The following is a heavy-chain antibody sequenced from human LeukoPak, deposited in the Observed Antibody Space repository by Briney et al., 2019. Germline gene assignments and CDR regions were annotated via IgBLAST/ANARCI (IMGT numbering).Heavy chain of an antibody. J-gene: IGHJ4*02. V-gene: IGHV4-59*08. CDR1: GGSISSYY. Sequence: PSETLSLTCTVSGGSISSYYWSWIRQPPGKGLEWIGYIYYSGSTNYNPSLKSRVTISVDTSKNQFSLKLSSVTAADTAVYYCARHAIVWGTDADSSSTFFDYWGQGTLVTVSS. CDR2: IYYSGST. D-gene: IGHD6-13*01. CDR3: ARHAIVWGTDADSSSTFFDY.